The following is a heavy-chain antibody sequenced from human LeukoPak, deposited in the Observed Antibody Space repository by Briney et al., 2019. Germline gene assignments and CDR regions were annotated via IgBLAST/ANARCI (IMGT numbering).Heavy chain of an antibody. D-gene: IGHD3-3*01. CDR2: IIPILGIA. J-gene: IGHJ4*02. CDR3: ASRDYDFWSGYLGFYFDY. CDR1: GGTFSSYA. V-gene: IGHV1-69*04. Sequence: ASVKVSCKASGGTFSSYAISWVRQAPGQGLEWMGRIIPILGIANYAQKFQGRVTITADKSTSTAYMELSSLRSEDTAVYYCASRDYDFWSGYLGFYFDYWGQGTLVTVS.